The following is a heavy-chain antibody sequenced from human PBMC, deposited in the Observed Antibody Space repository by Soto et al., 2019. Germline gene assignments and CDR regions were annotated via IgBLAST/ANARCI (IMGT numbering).Heavy chain of an antibody. CDR1: GDSVSSNSAA. J-gene: IGHJ6*02. Sequence: SQTLSLTCAISGDSVSSNSAAWNWIRQSPSRGLEWLGRTYYRSKWYNDYAVSVKSRITINPDTSKNQFSLQXNXVTPXXXXXXXXAXXXXXLWLLTTGTVPYGMDVWGQGTTVTV. CDR2: TYYRSKWYN. V-gene: IGHV6-1*01. CDR3: AXXXXXLWLLTTGTVPYGMDV. D-gene: IGHD5-18*01.